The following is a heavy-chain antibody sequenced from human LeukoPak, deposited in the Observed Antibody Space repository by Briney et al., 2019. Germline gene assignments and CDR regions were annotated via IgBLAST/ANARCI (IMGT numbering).Heavy chain of an antibody. J-gene: IGHJ4*02. D-gene: IGHD2-15*01. V-gene: IGHV1-18*01. CDR1: GYTFTSYG. Sequence: ASVKVSCKASGYTFTSYGISWVRQAPGQGLEWMGWISAYNGNTNYAQKLQGRVTMATDTSTGTAYMELRSLRSDDTAVYYCARNDIVDESIDYWGQGTLVTVSS. CDR2: ISAYNGNT. CDR3: ARNDIVDESIDY.